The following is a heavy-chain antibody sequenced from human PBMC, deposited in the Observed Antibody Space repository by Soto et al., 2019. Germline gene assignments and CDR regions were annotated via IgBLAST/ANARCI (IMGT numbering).Heavy chain of an antibody. J-gene: IGHJ1*01. CDR3: ARGPVTQASFIGP. Sequence: PGGSLRLSCEASVFTFSSYPMHWFRQAPAKAMESPTLLSYAGGNQYCADSVKGRLTIFRDHSKATLYLQMHSLRSDDTAVYLCARGPVTQASFIGPWGKGPLVTVS. CDR1: VFTFSSYP. D-gene: IGHD4-4*01. CDR2: LSYAGGNQ. V-gene: IGHV3-30*04.